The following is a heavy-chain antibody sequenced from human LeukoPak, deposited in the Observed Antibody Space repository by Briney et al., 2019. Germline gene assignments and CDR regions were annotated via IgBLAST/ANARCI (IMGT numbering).Heavy chain of an antibody. J-gene: IGHJ4*02. V-gene: IGHV3-21*01. Sequence: GGSLRLSCAASGFTFSSYTMNWVRQAPGEGLEWVSSISSTSSYIYYADSVKGRFTISRDNAKNSLYLQMNSLRAEDTAVYYCARVTSYYYNTSGDYYFDHWGQGTLVTVSS. D-gene: IGHD3-22*01. CDR1: GFTFSSYT. CDR2: ISSTSSYI. CDR3: ARVTSYYYNTSGDYYFDH.